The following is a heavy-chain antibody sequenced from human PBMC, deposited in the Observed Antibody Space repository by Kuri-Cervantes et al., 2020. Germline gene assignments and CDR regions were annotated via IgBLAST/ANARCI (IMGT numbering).Heavy chain of an antibody. CDR3: AKVPAAFTCGGDCYWIQDIAFDI. J-gene: IGHJ3*02. CDR2: ISYDGSNE. D-gene: IGHD2-21*02. V-gene: IGHV3-30*18. Sequence: GGSLRLSCAASGFTVSSNYMSWVRQAPGKGLEWVAVISYDGSNEYYADSVKGRFTISRDNSKNTLNLQMNSLRSEDTAVYYCAKVPAAFTCGGDCYWIQDIAFDIWGQGTRVTVSS. CDR1: GFTVSSNY.